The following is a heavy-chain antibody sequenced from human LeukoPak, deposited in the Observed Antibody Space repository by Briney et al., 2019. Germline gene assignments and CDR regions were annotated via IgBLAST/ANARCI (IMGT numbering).Heavy chain of an antibody. Sequence: PSETLSLTCAVYGGSFSGYYWSWIRQPPGKGRECIGEINHSGSTNYNPSLKSRVTISVDTSKNQFSLKLSSVTAADTAVYYCVRGEDFLFDYWGQGTLVTVSS. J-gene: IGHJ4*02. V-gene: IGHV4-34*01. CDR1: GGSFSGYY. CDR2: INHSGST. CDR3: VRGEDFLFDY.